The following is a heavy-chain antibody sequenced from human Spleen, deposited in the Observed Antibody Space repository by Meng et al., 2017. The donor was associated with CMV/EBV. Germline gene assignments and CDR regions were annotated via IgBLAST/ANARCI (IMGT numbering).Heavy chain of an antibody. CDR1: RGTFSSYA. CDR2: IIPIFGTA. D-gene: IGHD5-24*01. V-gene: IGHV1-69*05. Sequence: SVKVSCKASRGTFSSYAISWVRQAPGQGLEWMGGIIPIFGTANYAQKFQGRVTITTDESTGTAYMELSSLRSEDTAVYYCARDPRDGYTFEMIHWGQGTLVTVSS. J-gene: IGHJ4*02. CDR3: ARDPRDGYTFEMIH.